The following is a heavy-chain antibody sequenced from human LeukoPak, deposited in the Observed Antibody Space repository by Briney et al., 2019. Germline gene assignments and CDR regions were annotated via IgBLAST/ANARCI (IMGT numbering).Heavy chain of an antibody. CDR3: ARDSGYSSGWYQGPNWFDP. J-gene: IGHJ5*02. CDR2: IFSSGST. D-gene: IGHD6-19*01. V-gene: IGHV4-4*02. CDR1: GDSIRRGLW. Sequence: NASETLSLTCAVPGDSIRRGLWWSWVRQPPGKGLEWVGEIFSSGSTNSNPSLKSRVSISIDGSKNQFSLNLNSVTPEDTAVYYCARDSGYSSGWYQGPNWFDPWGQGTLVTVSS.